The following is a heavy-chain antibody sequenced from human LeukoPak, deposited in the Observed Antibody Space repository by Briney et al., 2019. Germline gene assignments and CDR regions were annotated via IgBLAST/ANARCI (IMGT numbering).Heavy chain of an antibody. V-gene: IGHV3-23*01. Sequence: PGGSLRLSCAASGFTFSSYAMSWVRQAPGKGLEWVSAISGSGGSTYYADSVKGRFTISRDNSKNTLYLQMNSLRAEDTAVYYCAKELSYDYYDSSGSIFDYWGQGTLVTVSS. CDR2: ISGSGGST. CDR1: GFTFSSYA. D-gene: IGHD3-22*01. J-gene: IGHJ4*02. CDR3: AKELSYDYYDSSGSIFDY.